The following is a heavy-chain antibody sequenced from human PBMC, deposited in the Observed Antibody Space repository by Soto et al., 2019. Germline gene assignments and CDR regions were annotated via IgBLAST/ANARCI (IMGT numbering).Heavy chain of an antibody. V-gene: IGHV2-5*01. Sequence: XGATRVNPTQPLTLTCIFARFSLITSAVGVGWIRQPPGKALEWLGFIYWNDDKRYSPSLKSRPTTTKNTSKNQVVLTMTNMDPVDTATYYCAKSGSSGWYGWFDPWGQGTLVTVSS. CDR1: RFSLITSAVG. J-gene: IGHJ5*02. D-gene: IGHD6-19*01. CDR3: AKSGSSGWYGWFDP. CDR2: IYWNDDK.